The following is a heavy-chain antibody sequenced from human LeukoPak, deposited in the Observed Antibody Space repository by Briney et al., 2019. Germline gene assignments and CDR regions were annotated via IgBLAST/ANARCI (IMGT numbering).Heavy chain of an antibody. CDR3: ARDRGYCSGGSCYSFDY. J-gene: IGHJ4*02. CDR2: ISSSSSYI. Sequence: PGGSLRLSCAASGFTFSSYSMNWVRQAPGKGLEWVSSISSSSSYIYYADSVKGRFTISRDNAKNSLYLQMNSLRAEDTAVYYCARDRGYCSGGSCYSFDYWGQGTLVTVSS. V-gene: IGHV3-21*01. D-gene: IGHD2-15*01. CDR1: GFTFSSYS.